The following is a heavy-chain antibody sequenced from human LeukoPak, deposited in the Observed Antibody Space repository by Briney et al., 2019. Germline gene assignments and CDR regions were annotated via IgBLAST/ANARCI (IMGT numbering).Heavy chain of an antibody. CDR1: GFTFSSYG. D-gene: IGHD3-16*02. V-gene: IGHV3-30*02. J-gene: IGHJ5*02. CDR3: ATEAGDDYVWGSYRGTNWFDP. Sequence: GGSLRLSCTASGFTFSSYGMHWVRQAPGKGLEWVAFIRFDESNKYYADSVKGRFTISRDNSKNTLYLQMNSLRAEDTAVYYCATEAGDDYVWGSYRGTNWFDPWGQGTLVTVSS. CDR2: IRFDESNK.